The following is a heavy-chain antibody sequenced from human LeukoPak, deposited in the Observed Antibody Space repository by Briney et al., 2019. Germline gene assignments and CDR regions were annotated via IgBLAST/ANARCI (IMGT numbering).Heavy chain of an antibody. CDR2: ITGSGGST. Sequence: GGSLRLSCAASGFTFSSYVMNWVRQPPGKGLEWVSAITGSGGSTHYADSVKGRFTISRDSSKNTLYLRMNNLRAEDTAVYYCAKDHLDWGSSFDFWGQGTLVTVSS. V-gene: IGHV3-23*01. J-gene: IGHJ4*02. CDR3: AKDHLDWGSSFDF. D-gene: IGHD3-9*01. CDR1: GFTFSSYV.